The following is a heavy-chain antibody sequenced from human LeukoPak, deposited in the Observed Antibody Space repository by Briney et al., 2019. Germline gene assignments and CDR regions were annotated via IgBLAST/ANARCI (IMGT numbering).Heavy chain of an antibody. CDR1: GGTLTTSA. D-gene: IGHD1-26*01. J-gene: IGHJ4*02. Sequence: SVKVSCKASGGTLTTSAINWVRQAPGQGLEWLGGIIPVTGVLKTAESFQGRVTMTEDTSTDTAYMELSSLRSEDTAVYYCAIGPGSYLFDTDYWGQGTLVTVSS. V-gene: IGHV1-69*10. CDR3: AIGPGSYLFDTDY. CDR2: IIPVTGVL.